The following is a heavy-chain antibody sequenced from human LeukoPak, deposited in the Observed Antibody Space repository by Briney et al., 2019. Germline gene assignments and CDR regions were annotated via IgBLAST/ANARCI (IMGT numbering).Heavy chain of an antibody. Sequence: PSETLSLTCAVYGGSFSGYYWSWIRQPPGKGLEWIGEINHSGSTNYNPSLKSRVTISVDTSKNQFSLKLSSMTAADTAVYYCARGRTLIGYCSGGSCFIWFDPWGQGTLVTVSS. CDR1: GGSFSGYY. CDR2: INHSGST. D-gene: IGHD2-15*01. V-gene: IGHV4-34*01. J-gene: IGHJ5*02. CDR3: ARGRTLIGYCSGGSCFIWFDP.